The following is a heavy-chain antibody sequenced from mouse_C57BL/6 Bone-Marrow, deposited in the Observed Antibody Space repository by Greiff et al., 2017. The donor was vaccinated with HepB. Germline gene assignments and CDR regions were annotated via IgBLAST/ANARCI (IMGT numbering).Heavy chain of an antibody. CDR1: GIDFSRYW. J-gene: IGHJ1*03. CDR2: INPDSSTI. CDR3: ARPRYYGSSGYFDV. D-gene: IGHD1-1*01. Sequence: ASGIDFSRYWMSWVRRAPGKGLEWIGEINPDSSTINYAPSLKDKFIISRDNAKNTLYLQMSKVRSEDTALYYCARPRYYGSSGYFDVWGTGTTVTVSS. V-gene: IGHV4-1*01.